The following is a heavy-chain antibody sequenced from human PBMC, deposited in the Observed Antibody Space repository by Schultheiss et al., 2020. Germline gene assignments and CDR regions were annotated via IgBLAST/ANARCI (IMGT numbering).Heavy chain of an antibody. CDR3: ARVRGNWNYGELFDY. CDR2: IYYSGST. J-gene: IGHJ4*02. CDR1: GGSVSSGSYY. D-gene: IGHD1-7*01. V-gene: IGHV4-61*01. Sequence: SATLSLTCTVSGGSVSSGSYYWSWLRQPPGKGLEWIGYIYYSGSTNYNPSLKSRVTISVDTSKNQFSLKLSSVTAADTAVYYCARVRGNWNYGELFDYWGQGTLVTVAS.